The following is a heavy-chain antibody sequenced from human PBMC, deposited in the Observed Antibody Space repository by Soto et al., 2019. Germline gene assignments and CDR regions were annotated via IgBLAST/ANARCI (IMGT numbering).Heavy chain of an antibody. J-gene: IGHJ4*02. V-gene: IGHV3-23*01. Sequence: GGSLRLSCAASGFSFGSYALSWVRQAPGKGLEWVSTISGSDGKTFYADSVKGRFSISRDTSQSTLYLQMNSLRADNTAMYYCARWSYLDYWGQGTRVTVSS. CDR3: ARWSYLDY. CDR1: GFSFGSYA. D-gene: IGHD3-3*01. CDR2: ISGSDGKT.